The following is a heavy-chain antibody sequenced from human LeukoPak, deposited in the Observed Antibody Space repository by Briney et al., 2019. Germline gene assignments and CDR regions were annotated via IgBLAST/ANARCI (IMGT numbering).Heavy chain of an antibody. CDR3: ARRLVGTSVLNDAFDI. CDR2: IKQDGSEK. J-gene: IGHJ3*02. V-gene: IGHV3-7*01. CDR1: GFTFSSYW. Sequence: GGSLRLSCAASGFTFSSYWMSWVRQAPGKGLEWVANIKQDGSEKYYGDSVKGRFTISRDNAKNSLYLQMNSLRAEDTAVYYCARRLVGTSVLNDAFDIWGQGTMVTVSS. D-gene: IGHD2-15*01.